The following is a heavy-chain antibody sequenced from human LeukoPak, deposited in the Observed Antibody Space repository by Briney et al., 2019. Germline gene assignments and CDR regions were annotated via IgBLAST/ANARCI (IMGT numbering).Heavy chain of an antibody. V-gene: IGHV3-74*01. CDR1: GFTFSSYW. CDR3: AKTRGYSADGMDV. J-gene: IGHJ6*02. CDR2: INSDGSST. Sequence: PGGSLRLSCAASGFTFSSYWMHWVRQAPGKGLVWVSRINSDGSSTSYGDSVKGRFTISRDNAKNTVSLQMNSLRAEDTAVYYCAKTRGYSADGMDVWGQGTTVSVPS. D-gene: IGHD5-12*01.